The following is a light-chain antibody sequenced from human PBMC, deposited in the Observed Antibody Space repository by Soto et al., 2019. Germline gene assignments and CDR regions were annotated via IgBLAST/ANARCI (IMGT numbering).Light chain of an antibody. V-gene: IGKV1-5*03. CDR2: KAS. CDR3: QQYNTYSLT. CDR1: QSISNW. J-gene: IGKJ1*01. Sequence: DIQMTQSPSTLSASVGDRVTITCRASQSISNWLAWYQQRPGKAPKLLIYKASSLEGGVPSRFSGSGSGTEFTLTISSLQPDDFATYYCQQYNTYSLTFDQGTKVEIK.